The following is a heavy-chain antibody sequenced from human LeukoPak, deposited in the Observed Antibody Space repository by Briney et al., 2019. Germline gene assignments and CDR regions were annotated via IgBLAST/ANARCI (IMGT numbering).Heavy chain of an antibody. CDR1: GFTFSSYG. D-gene: IGHD3-10*01. CDR3: AKDHGSFDY. Sequence: PGGSLRLSCAASGFTFSSYGMHWVRQAPGKGLEWVAVISHDGSNKYYADSVKGRFTISRDNSKNTLYLQMNSLRAEDTAVYYCAKDHGSFDYWGQGTLVTVSS. V-gene: IGHV3-30*18. J-gene: IGHJ4*02. CDR2: ISHDGSNK.